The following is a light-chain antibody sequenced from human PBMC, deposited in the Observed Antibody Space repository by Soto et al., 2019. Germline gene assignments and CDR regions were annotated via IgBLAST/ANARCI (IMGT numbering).Light chain of an antibody. CDR2: AVS. CDR3: QKYNSAPFT. V-gene: IGKV1-27*01. CDR1: QGISNS. Sequence: DIQMTQSPSSLSVSVGDRVTITCRASQGISNSLAWYQQKPGKVPKLLIYAVSTLQPGVPSRFSGSGSGTDFTLTISSLQPEDVATYYCQKYNSAPFTFGQGTRLEIK. J-gene: IGKJ5*01.